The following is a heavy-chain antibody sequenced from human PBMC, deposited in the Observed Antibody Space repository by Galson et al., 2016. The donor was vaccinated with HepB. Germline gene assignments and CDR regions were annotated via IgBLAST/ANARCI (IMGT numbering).Heavy chain of an antibody. J-gene: IGHJ4*02. CDR3: TKDLFPAVGGVVTYFES. CDR1: GFTFRNYG. CDR2: LSGSGGGA. V-gene: IGHV3-23*01. Sequence: SLRLSCAASGFTFRNYGMAWVRQAPGKGLEWVSSLSGSGGGAFLADSVKGRFTISRDNSKNTVYLQMNSLRVEDTAVYYCTKDLFPAVGGVVTYFESWGPGTLVTVS. D-gene: IGHD3-10*01.